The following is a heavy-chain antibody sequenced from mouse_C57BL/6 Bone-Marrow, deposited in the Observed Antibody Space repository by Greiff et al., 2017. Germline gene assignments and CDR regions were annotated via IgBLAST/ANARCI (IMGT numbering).Heavy chain of an antibody. D-gene: IGHD2-3*01. CDR2: IWTGGGT. J-gene: IGHJ4*01. V-gene: IGHV2-9-1*01. Sequence: VQRVESGPGLVAPSQSLSITCTVSVFSLTSYAISWVRQPPGKGLEWLGVIWTGGGTNYNSALKSRLSISKDNSKSQVFLKMNSLQTDDTARYYCARNRNDGYYHYAMDYWGQGTSVTVSS. CDR3: ARNRNDGYYHYAMDY. CDR1: VFSLTSYA.